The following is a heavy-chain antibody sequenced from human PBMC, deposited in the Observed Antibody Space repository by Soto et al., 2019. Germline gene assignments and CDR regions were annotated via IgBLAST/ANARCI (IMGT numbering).Heavy chain of an antibody. CDR2: IYYSGST. CDR1: GGSISSYY. D-gene: IGHD2-2*01. V-gene: IGHV4-59*08. CDR3: VSFCSSTGCRFPDYYYYYYMDV. J-gene: IGHJ6*03. Sequence: SETLSLTCTVSGGSISSYYWSWIRQPPGKGLEWIGYIYYSGSTNYNPSLKSRVTISVDTSKNQYSLKLRSETAADSVLYYCVSFCSSTGCRFPDYYYYYYMDVWGKGTTVTVSS.